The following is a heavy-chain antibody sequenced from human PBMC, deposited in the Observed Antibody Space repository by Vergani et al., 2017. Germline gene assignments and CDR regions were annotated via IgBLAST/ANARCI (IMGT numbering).Heavy chain of an antibody. V-gene: IGHV4-59*01. D-gene: IGHD6-13*01. J-gene: IGHJ4*02. CDR2: IYYSGCT. CDR3: ARGYSSSHPFDY. Sequence: QVQLQESGPGLVKPSETLSLTCTVSGGSISSYYWSWIRQPPGKGLEWIGYIYYSGCTNYNPSLKSRVTISVDTSKNQFSLKLSSLTAADTAVYYCARGYSSSHPFDYWGQGTLVTVSS. CDR1: GGSISSYY.